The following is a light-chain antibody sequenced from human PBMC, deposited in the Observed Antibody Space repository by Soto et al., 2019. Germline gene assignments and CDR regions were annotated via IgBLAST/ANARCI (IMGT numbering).Light chain of an antibody. CDR2: EVS. CDR3: SSYTSSSTRV. CDR1: SSDVGGYNY. J-gene: IGLJ2*01. Sequence: QSALTQPPSASGSPGQSVTISCTGTSSDVGGYNYVSWYQQHPGKAPKLMISEVSKRPSGVPDRFSGSKSGNTASLTVSGLQAEDVADYYCSSYTSSSTRVFGGGTKLTVL. V-gene: IGLV2-8*01.